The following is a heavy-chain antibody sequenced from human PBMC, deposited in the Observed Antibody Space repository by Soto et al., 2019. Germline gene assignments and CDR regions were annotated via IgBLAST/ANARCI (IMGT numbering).Heavy chain of an antibody. Sequence: SVKVSCKASGGTFSSYAISWVRQAPGQGLEWMGGIIPIFGTANYAQKFQGRVTITADESTSTAYMELSSLRSEDTAVYYCARDQELLWFGEFLFERYRDYSDVNYVWTQG. V-gene: IGHV1-69*13. CDR3: ARDQELLWFGEFLFERYRDYSDVNYV. J-gene: IGHJ3*01. CDR2: IIPIFGTA. D-gene: IGHD3-10*01. CDR1: GGTFSSYA.